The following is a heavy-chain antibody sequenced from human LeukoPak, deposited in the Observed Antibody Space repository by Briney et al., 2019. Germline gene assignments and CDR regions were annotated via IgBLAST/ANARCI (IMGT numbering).Heavy chain of an antibody. CDR1: GFTFTGYG. Sequence: GGSLRLSCAVSGFTFTGYGMHWVRQAPGRGLEWVAFTLYDGTSQYYPDSLRGRFTISRDNSKNTLFLQMKNLTHDDTAVYYCAKDLLLRQFVLDFWGQGTPVTVSS. CDR2: TLYDGTSQ. D-gene: IGHD5-24*01. J-gene: IGHJ4*02. CDR3: AKDLLLRQFVLDF. V-gene: IGHV3-30*02.